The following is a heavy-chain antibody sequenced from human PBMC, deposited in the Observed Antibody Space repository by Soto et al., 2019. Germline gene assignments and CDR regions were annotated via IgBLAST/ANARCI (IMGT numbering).Heavy chain of an antibody. V-gene: IGHV3-30-3*01. D-gene: IGHD1-1*01. CDR1: GFTFSSYA. CDR2: ISYDGSNK. Sequence: QVQLVESGGGVVQPGRSLRLSCAASGFTFSSYAMHWVRQAPGKGLEWVAVISYDGSNKYYADSVKGRFTISRDNSKNTLYLQMNSLRAEDTAVYYCARDAPLGLDPTRPYYGMDVWGQGTTVTVSS. J-gene: IGHJ6*02. CDR3: ARDAPLGLDPTRPYYGMDV.